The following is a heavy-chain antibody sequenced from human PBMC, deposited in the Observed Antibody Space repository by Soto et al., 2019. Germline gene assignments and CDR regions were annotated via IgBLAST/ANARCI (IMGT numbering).Heavy chain of an antibody. CDR2: INPSGGST. Sequence: GASVKVSFKASGYTFTSYYMHWVRQAPGQGLEWMGIINPSGGSTSYAQKFQGRVTMTRDTSTSTVYMELSSLRSEDTAVYYCARDKEMATISGAFDIWGQGTMVTVSS. CDR1: GYTFTSYY. V-gene: IGHV1-46*01. D-gene: IGHD5-12*01. J-gene: IGHJ3*02. CDR3: ARDKEMATISGAFDI.